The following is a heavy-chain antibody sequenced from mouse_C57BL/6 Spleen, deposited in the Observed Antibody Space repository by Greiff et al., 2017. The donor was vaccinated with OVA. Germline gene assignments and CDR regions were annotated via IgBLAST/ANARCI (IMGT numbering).Heavy chain of an antibody. CDR3: ARSRDYDYYFDY. V-gene: IGHV1-18*01. J-gene: IGHJ2*01. Sequence: EVKLQQSGPELVKPGASVKIPCKASGYTFTDYNMDWVKQSHGKSLEWIGDINPNNGGTNYNQKFKGKAQLTVDKSSSTAYMELRSLTSEDTAVYYCARSRDYDYYFDYWGQGTTLAVSS. D-gene: IGHD2-4*01. CDR2: INPNNGGT. CDR1: GYTFTDYN.